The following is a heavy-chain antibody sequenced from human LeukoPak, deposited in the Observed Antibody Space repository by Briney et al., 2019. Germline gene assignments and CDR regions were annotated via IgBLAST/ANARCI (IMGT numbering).Heavy chain of an antibody. D-gene: IGHD6-13*01. CDR2: IYYSGST. Sequence: SETLSLTCTVSGGSMSSYYWSWIRQSPGKGLEWIGYIYYSGSTNYNPSLNSRVTISVDTPKNQFSLKLTSVTAADTAVYYCARSLLSTSWPYFDYWGQGTLVTVSS. J-gene: IGHJ4*02. CDR3: ARSLLSTSWPYFDY. CDR1: GGSMSSYY. V-gene: IGHV4-59*01.